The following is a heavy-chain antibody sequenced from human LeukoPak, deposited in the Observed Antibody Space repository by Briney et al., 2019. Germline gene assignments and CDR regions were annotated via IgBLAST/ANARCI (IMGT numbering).Heavy chain of an antibody. CDR2: IYTSGST. Sequence: SETLSLTCTVSGGSISSCYWSWIRQPAGKGLEWIGRIYTSGSTNYNPSLKSRVTMSVDTSRNQFSLKLSSVTAADTAVYYCAGVIDDWFDPWGQGTLVTVSS. CDR1: GGSISSCY. V-gene: IGHV4-4*07. J-gene: IGHJ5*02. CDR3: AGVIDDWFDP.